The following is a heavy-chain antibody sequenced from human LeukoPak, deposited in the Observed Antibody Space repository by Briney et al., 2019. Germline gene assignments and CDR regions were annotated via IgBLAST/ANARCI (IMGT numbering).Heavy chain of an antibody. J-gene: IGHJ6*02. CDR1: GFSFSSYE. Sequence: GGSLRLSCAASGFSFSSYEMNWVRQAPGKGLEWVSYISGSGSTIYYADSVEGRFTISRDNAKNSLYLQMNSLRAEDTAVYYSARENYYDSSGYGMDVWGQGTTVTVSS. V-gene: IGHV3-48*03. CDR3: ARENYYDSSGYGMDV. CDR2: ISGSGSTI. D-gene: IGHD3-22*01.